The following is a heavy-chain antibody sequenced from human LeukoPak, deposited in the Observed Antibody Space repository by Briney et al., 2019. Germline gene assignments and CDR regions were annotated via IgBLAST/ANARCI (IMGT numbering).Heavy chain of an antibody. V-gene: IGHV1-69*01. D-gene: IGHD2-2*01. CDR2: IIPIFGTA. CDR1: GDTFSSYA. Sequence: AASVKVSSKAPGDTFSSYAISWVRQAPGQGLGWMGGIIPIFGTANYAQKFQGRVTITADESTSTAYMELSSLRSEDTAVYYCARNIVVVPAAYYYYYYGMDVWGQGTTVTVSS. CDR3: ARNIVVVPAAYYYYYYGMDV. J-gene: IGHJ6*02.